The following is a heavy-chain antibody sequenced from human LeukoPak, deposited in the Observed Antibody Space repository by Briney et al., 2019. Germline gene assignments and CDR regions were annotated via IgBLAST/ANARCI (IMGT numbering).Heavy chain of an antibody. CDR2: IYSGGST. CDR1: GFTVSSNY. Sequence: GGSLRLSCAASGFTVSSNYMSWVRQAPGKGLEWVSVIYSGGSTYYAGSVKGRFTISRDNSKNTLYLQMNSLRAEDTAVYYCAKDPYCSSTSCHSTYNWFDPWGQGTLVTVSS. J-gene: IGHJ5*02. D-gene: IGHD2-2*01. CDR3: AKDPYCSSTSCHSTYNWFDP. V-gene: IGHV3-66*01.